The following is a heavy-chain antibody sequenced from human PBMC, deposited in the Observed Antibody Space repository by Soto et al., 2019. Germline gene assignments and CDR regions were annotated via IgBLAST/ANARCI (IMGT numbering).Heavy chain of an antibody. V-gene: IGHV3-23*01. CDR3: ARYIPGVRYYGMDV. Sequence: GGYLRLSCAASGFTFSSYAMKWVRQAPGKGLEWVSLIGESGTPTYYADSVKGRFTISRDNSGNTLFLEMYSLRAEDTVVYYCARYIPGVRYYGMDVWGQGTTVTVSS. J-gene: IGHJ6*02. D-gene: IGHD2-2*01. CDR1: GFTFSSYA. CDR2: IGESGTPT.